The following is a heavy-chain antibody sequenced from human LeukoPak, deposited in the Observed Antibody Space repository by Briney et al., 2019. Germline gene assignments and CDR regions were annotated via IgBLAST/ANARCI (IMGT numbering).Heavy chain of an antibody. CDR3: ARGVLQPYDY. J-gene: IGHJ4*02. V-gene: IGHV4-34*01. CDR2: INHSGST. CDR1: GGSFSGYY. D-gene: IGHD2/OR15-2a*01. Sequence: KSSETPSLTCAVYGGSFSGYYWSWIRQPPGKGLEWIGEINHSGSTNYNPSLKSRVTISVDTSKNQFSLKLSSVTAADTAVYYCARGVLQPYDYWGQGTLVTVSS.